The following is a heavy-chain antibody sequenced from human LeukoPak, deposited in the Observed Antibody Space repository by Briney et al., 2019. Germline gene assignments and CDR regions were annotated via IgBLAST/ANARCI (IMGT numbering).Heavy chain of an antibody. Sequence: GGSLRLSCAASGFTFSNYGMHWVRQAPGKGLEWVAVISYDGSDKYFADSMKGRFTISRDNSKNMLYLQMNSLKAEDTDVYYCANFYGDYLSPTDWGQGTLVTGSS. V-gene: IGHV3-30*18. CDR1: GFTFSNYG. CDR2: ISYDGSDK. D-gene: IGHD4-17*01. CDR3: ANFYGDYLSPTD. J-gene: IGHJ4*02.